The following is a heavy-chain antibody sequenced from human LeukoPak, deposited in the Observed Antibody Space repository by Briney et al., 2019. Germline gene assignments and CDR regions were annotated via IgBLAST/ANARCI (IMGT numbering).Heavy chain of an antibody. J-gene: IGHJ5*02. CDR1: GGSISSYY. CDR2: IYYSGST. CDR3: ARDYSSGWYWFDP. V-gene: IGHV4-4*07. Sequence: PSETLSLICTVSGGSISSYYWSWIRQPAGKGLEWIGRIYYSGSTNYNPSLKSRVTISVDTSKNQFSLRLSSVTAADTAVYYCARDYSSGWYWFDPWGQGTLVTVSS. D-gene: IGHD6-19*01.